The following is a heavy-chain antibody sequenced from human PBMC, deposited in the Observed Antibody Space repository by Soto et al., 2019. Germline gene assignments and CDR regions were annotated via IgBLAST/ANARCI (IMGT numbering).Heavy chain of an antibody. J-gene: IGHJ4*02. CDR3: ARDSVYCSGGSCQIEGPMDY. V-gene: IGHV1-69*08. D-gene: IGHD2-15*01. CDR1: GGTFSSYT. Sequence: QVQLVQSGAEVKKPGSSVKVSCKASGGTFSSYTISWVRQAPGQGLEWMGRIIPILGIPTYAQKFQGRVTITADKSTSTAYMELSSLRSEDTAVYYCARDSVYCSGGSCQIEGPMDYWGQGTLVTVSS. CDR2: IIPILGIP.